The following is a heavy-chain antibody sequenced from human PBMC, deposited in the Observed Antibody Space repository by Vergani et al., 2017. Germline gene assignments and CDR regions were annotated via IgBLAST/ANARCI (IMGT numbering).Heavy chain of an antibody. D-gene: IGHD3-10*01. CDR2: FIPIFGTP. Sequence: QVQLVQSGAEVKKPGSSVKLSCKASGGTFSNHGISWVRQAPGQGLEWMGGFIPIFGTPTYAQNSQGGVTISADESTNTVYLELSSLTSVDTAIYYCARDGLDSYYNYYHYDLDVWGQGTTVTVSS. CDR3: ARDGLDSYYNYYHYDLDV. CDR1: GGTFSNHG. J-gene: IGHJ6*02. V-gene: IGHV1-69*12.